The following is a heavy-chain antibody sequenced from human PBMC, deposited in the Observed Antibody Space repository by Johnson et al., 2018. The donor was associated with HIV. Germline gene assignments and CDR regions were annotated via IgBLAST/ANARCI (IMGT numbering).Heavy chain of an antibody. CDR2: ISSSGSTI. CDR3: ASPATQQLVPVDAFDI. Sequence: QVLLVESGGGLVQPGGSLRLSCAASGFTVSSNYMSWIRQAPGKGLEWVSYISSSGSTIYYADSVKGRFTISRDNAKNSLYLQMNSLRAEDTAVYYCASPATQQLVPVDAFDIWGQGTMVTVSS. V-gene: IGHV3-11*04. CDR1: GFTVSSNY. D-gene: IGHD6-13*01. J-gene: IGHJ3*02.